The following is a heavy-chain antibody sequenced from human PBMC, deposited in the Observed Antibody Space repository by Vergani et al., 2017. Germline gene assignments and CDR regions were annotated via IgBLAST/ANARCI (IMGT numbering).Heavy chain of an antibody. D-gene: IGHD1-26*01. CDR2: ISGSGGST. CDR3: ARDGVGASLNYYYYGMDV. V-gene: IGHV3-23*01. J-gene: IGHJ6*02. CDR1: GFTFSSYA. Sequence: EVQLLESGGGLVQPGGSLRLSCAASGFTFSSYAMSWVRQAPGKGLEWVSAISGSGGSTYYADSVKGRFTISRDNSKNTLYLQMNSLRAEDTAVYYCARDGVGASLNYYYYGMDVWGQGTTVTVSS.